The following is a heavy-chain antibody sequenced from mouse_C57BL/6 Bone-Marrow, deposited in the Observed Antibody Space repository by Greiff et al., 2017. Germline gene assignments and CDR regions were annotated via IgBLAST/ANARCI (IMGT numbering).Heavy chain of an antibody. V-gene: IGHV1-69*01. Sequence: QVQLQQPGAELVMPGASVKLSCKASGYTFTSYWMHWVKQRPGQGLEWIGEIDPSDSYTNYTQKFKGKSTLTVDKSSSTAYMQLSSLTSEDDAVYDCARGGWLWFAYWGQGTLVTVSA. D-gene: IGHD2-3*01. CDR3: ARGGWLWFAY. CDR2: IDPSDSYT. CDR1: GYTFTSYW. J-gene: IGHJ3*01.